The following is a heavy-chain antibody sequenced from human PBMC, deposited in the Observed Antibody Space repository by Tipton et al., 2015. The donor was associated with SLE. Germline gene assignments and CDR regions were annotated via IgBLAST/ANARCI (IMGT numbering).Heavy chain of an antibody. V-gene: IGHV4-38-2*02. CDR3: ARDGIPHFFDY. D-gene: IGHD1-14*01. CDR1: GYSISSGYY. Sequence: TLSLTCAVSGYSISSGYYWGWIRQPPGKGLEWIGSIYHSGSTYYNPSLKSRVTISVDTSKNQFSLNLSSVTAADTAVYYCARDGIPHFFDYWGQGTLVTVSS. CDR2: IYHSGST. J-gene: IGHJ4*02.